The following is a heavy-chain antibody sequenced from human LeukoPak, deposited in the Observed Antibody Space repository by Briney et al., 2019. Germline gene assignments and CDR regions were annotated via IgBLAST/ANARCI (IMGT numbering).Heavy chain of an antibody. D-gene: IGHD4-17*01. Sequence: PSETLSLTCTVSGGSISSSNSYWGWIRQPPGKGLEWIGGVYYSGTTYDNPSLKSRVTVSVDTSKNQFSLKLNSLTAADTAVYYCVRDLDDGNYALAYWGQGTLVTVSS. CDR3: VRDLDDGNYALAY. CDR2: VYYSGTT. J-gene: IGHJ4*02. V-gene: IGHV4-39*02. CDR1: GGSISSSNSY.